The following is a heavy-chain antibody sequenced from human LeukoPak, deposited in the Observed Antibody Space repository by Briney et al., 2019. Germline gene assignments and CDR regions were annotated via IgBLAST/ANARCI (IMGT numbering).Heavy chain of an antibody. J-gene: IGHJ2*01. V-gene: IGHV5-51*01. Sequence: GESLKISCKGSGYSFTRNWIGWVRQMPGEGLEWMGIIYPGDSDTRYSPSFQGQVTISADKSINTAYLQWSSLKASDTAMHYCARRVVNNRNWYFNLWGRGTLVTVSS. CDR1: GYSFTRNW. CDR3: ARRVVNNRNWYFNL. D-gene: IGHD4-23*01. CDR2: IYPGDSDT.